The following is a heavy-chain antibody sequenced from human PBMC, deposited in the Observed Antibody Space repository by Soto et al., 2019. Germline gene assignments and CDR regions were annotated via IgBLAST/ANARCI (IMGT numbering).Heavy chain of an antibody. CDR2: IITIFRST. CDR1: GGTFNSYA. CDR3: ARVLQLPYGSGGRSLYWDLEL. J-gene: IGHJ2*01. Sequence: QVQLVQSGAEVKKPGSSVKVSCKASGGTFNSYALTWVRQAPGHGLEWMGVIITIFRSTNYAQKFQGRVTITANRPTRTASVALSSLRSHDTAVYYCARVLQLPYGSGGRSLYWDLELWGCGTRVTVSS. D-gene: IGHD2-15*01. V-gene: IGHV1-69*06.